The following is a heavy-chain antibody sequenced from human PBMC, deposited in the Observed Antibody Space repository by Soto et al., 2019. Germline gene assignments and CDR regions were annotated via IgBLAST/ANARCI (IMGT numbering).Heavy chain of an antibody. CDR1: GYTFTSYG. CDR3: AREYNWNLPSYYYYGMDV. CDR2: ISAYNGNT. J-gene: IGHJ6*02. Sequence: QVQLVQSGAEVKKPGASVKVSCKASGYTFTSYGISWVRQAPGQGLEWMGWISAYNGNTNYAQKLQGRVTMTTDPSTSTAYMELRSVRSVDTAVYYFAREYNWNLPSYYYYGMDVWGQGTTVTVSS. V-gene: IGHV1-18*01. D-gene: IGHD1-7*01.